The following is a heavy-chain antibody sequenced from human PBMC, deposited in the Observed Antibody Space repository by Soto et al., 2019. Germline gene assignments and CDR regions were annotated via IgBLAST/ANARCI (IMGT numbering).Heavy chain of an antibody. CDR1: GFTFSSYG. V-gene: IGHV3-30*18. D-gene: IGHD4-17*01. CDR2: ISYDGSNK. J-gene: IGHJ4*02. CDR3: AKDYQNNYGDPADY. Sequence: GGSLRLSCAASGFTFSSYGMHWVRQAPGKGLEWVAVISYDGSNKYYADSVKGRFTISRDNSKNTLYLQMNSLRAEDTAVYYCAKDYQNNYGDPADYWGQGTLVTVSS.